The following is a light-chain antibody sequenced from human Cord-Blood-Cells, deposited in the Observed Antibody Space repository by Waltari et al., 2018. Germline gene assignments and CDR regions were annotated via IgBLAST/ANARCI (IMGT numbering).Light chain of an antibody. V-gene: IGLV2-23*03. Sequence: QSALTQPASVSGSPGQSTTISCPGTSRDVGSYNLVSWYQQHPGKAPKLMIYEGSKRPSGVSNRFSGSKSGNTASLTISGLQAEDEADYYCCSYAGSSTFEVFGGGTKLTVL. J-gene: IGLJ3*02. CDR2: EGS. CDR1: SRDVGSYNL. CDR3: CSYAGSSTFEV.